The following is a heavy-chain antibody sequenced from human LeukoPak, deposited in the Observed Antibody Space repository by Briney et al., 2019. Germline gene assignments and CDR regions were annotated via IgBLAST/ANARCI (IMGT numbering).Heavy chain of an antibody. CDR3: ARVDGGWFDP. J-gene: IGHJ5*02. V-gene: IGHV4-38-2*01. CDR2: VFHSGKT. D-gene: IGHD3-3*01. CDR1: EYAITSGYY. Sequence: SETLSLTCAVSEYAITSGYYWSWIQQTPGKGLEWIGNVFHSGKTYYNSSLKSRITILVDTSANHFSLKLSSVTAADTAVYYCARVDGGWFDPWGQGTLVTVSS.